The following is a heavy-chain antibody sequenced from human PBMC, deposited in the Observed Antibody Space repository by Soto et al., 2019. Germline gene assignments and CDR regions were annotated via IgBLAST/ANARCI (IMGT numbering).Heavy chain of an antibody. Sequence: EVQLVESGGGLVQPDRSLRLSCAASGFTFDDYAMHWVRQAPGKGLEWVSGISWNSGSIGYADSVKGRFTISRDNAKNSLYLQMNSLRAEDTALYYCAKFSGYSSGWHVGISDYWGQGTLVTVSS. V-gene: IGHV3-9*01. CDR1: GFTFDDYA. CDR3: AKFSGYSSGWHVGISDY. D-gene: IGHD6-19*01. J-gene: IGHJ4*02. CDR2: ISWNSGSI.